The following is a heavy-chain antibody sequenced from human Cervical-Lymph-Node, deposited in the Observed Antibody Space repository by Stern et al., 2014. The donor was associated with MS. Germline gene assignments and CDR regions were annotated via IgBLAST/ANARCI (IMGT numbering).Heavy chain of an antibody. D-gene: IGHD6-19*01. Sequence: QVQLQESGPGLVKPSETLSLTCTVSGGSVSSGSYYWSWIRQPPGKGLEWIGYIYYSGSTNYNPSLKSRVTISVDTSKNQFSLKLSSVTAADTAVYYCARGGSGWYNWFDPWGQGTLVTVSS. CDR1: GGSVSSGSYY. CDR3: ARGGSGWYNWFDP. V-gene: IGHV4-61*01. J-gene: IGHJ5*02. CDR2: IYYSGST.